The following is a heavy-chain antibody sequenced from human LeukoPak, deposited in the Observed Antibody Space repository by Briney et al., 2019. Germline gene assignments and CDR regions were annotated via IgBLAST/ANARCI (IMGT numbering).Heavy chain of an antibody. CDR1: GITLSNYG. Sequence: GGSLRLSCAVSGITLSNYGMSWVRQAPGKGLEWDAGISDSGGRTNYADSVKGRFTISRDNPKNTLYLQMNSLRAEDTAVYFCAKRGVVIRVILVGFHKEANYFDSWGQGALVTVSS. CDR2: ISDSGGRT. V-gene: IGHV3-23*01. CDR3: AKRGVVIRVILVGFHKEANYFDS. D-gene: IGHD3-22*01. J-gene: IGHJ4*02.